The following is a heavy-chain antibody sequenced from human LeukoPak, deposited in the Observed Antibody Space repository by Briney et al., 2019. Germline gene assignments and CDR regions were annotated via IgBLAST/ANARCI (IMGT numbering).Heavy chain of an antibody. V-gene: IGHV4-61*02. CDR2: IYTSGST. D-gene: IGHD3-10*01. CDR1: GGSISSGSYY. J-gene: IGHJ5*02. Sequence: SETLSLTCTVSGGSISSGSYYWSWIRQPAGKGLEWIGRIYTSGSTNYNPSLKSRVTISVDTSKNQFSLKLSSVTAADTAVYYCARGFGRWYSMVRGVIMEGWFDPWGQGTLVTVSS. CDR3: ARGFGRWYSMVRGVIMEGWFDP.